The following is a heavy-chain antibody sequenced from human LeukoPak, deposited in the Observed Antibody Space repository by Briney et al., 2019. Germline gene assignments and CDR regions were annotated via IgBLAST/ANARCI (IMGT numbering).Heavy chain of an antibody. J-gene: IGHJ4*02. D-gene: IGHD2-2*02. CDR3: AKGSRGYTNYYFDY. CDR1: GFSFSGYA. Sequence: PGGSLRLSCASSGFSFSGYAMIWVRQAPGKGLELVSTISGSGASTFYADSVRGRFITSKDIPSNIVYLQMNSLRAEDTAVYYCAKGSRGYTNYYFDYWGQGTRVTVSS. V-gene: IGHV3-23*01. CDR2: ISGSGAST.